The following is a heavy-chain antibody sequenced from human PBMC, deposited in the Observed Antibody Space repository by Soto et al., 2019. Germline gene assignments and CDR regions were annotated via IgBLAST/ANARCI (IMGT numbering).Heavy chain of an antibody. CDR2: INPSGGST. CDR1: GYTFTSYY. J-gene: IGHJ6*02. V-gene: IGHV1-46*01. Sequence: GASVTVSCKASGYTFTSYYMHWVRQAPGQGLEWMGIINPSGGSTSYAQKFQGRVTMTRDTSTSTVYMELSSLRSEDTAVYYCARDGTRGLRYFDWLPYLDYYYGMDVWGQGTTVTVSS. D-gene: IGHD3-9*01. CDR3: ARDGTRGLRYFDWLPYLDYYYGMDV.